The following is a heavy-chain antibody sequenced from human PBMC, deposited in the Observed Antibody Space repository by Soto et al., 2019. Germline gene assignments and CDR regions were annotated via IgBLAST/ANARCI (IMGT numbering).Heavy chain of an antibody. D-gene: IGHD6-13*01. J-gene: IGHJ6*02. V-gene: IGHV4-34*01. CDR1: DESLSGYY. CDR3: ARGPPIFYSSSWYETYYYYYGMDV. CDR2: IHPSGST. Sequence: SETLSLTCAVHDESLSGYYYTWTRQAPGKGLEWIGEIHPSGSTYYNPSLQTRVTLSLDTSKKQFSLKLSSVTAADTAVYYCARGPPIFYSSSWYETYYYYYGMDVWGQGTTVTVSS.